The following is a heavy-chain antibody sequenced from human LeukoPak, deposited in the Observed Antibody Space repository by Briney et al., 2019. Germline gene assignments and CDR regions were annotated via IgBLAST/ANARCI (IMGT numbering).Heavy chain of an antibody. CDR2: IRYDGSNK. V-gene: IGHV3-30*02. Sequence: GGSLRLSCAASGFTFSSYGMHWVRQAPGKGLEWVAFIRYDGSNKYYADSVKGRFTISRDNSKNTLYLQMNSLRAEDTAVYYCAKDSSGWSGPNWSDPWGQGTLVTVSS. J-gene: IGHJ5*02. D-gene: IGHD6-19*01. CDR3: AKDSSGWSGPNWSDP. CDR1: GFTFSSYG.